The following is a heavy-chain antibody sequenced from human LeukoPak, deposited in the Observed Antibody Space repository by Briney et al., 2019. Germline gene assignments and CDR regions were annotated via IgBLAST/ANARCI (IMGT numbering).Heavy chain of an antibody. Sequence: GRSLRLSCAASGFTFDDYAMHWVRQAPGKGLEWVSGISWNSGSIGYADSVKDRFTISRDNAKNSLYLQMNSLRAEDTALYYCAKGVTMIVVLSPLDYWGQGTLVTVSS. V-gene: IGHV3-9*01. CDR3: AKGVTMIVVLSPLDY. CDR1: GFTFDDYA. CDR2: ISWNSGSI. J-gene: IGHJ4*02. D-gene: IGHD3-22*01.